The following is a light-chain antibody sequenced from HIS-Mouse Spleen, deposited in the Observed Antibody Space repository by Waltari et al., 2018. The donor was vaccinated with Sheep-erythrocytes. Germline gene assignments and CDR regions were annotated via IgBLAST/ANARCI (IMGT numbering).Light chain of an antibody. V-gene: IGLV2-11*01. CDR3: CSYAGSYNHV. CDR1: SSDVGGYTY. J-gene: IGLJ1*01. Sequence: QSALTQPRSVSGSPGQSVTISRTGTSSDVGGYTYVSWYQQHPGKAPKLMIYDVSKRPSGVPDRFSGSKSGTTASLTISGLQAEDEADYYCCSYAGSYNHVFATGTKVTVL. CDR2: DVS.